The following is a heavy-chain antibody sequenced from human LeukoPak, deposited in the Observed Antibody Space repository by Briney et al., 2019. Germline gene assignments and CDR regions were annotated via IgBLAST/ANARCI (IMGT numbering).Heavy chain of an antibody. V-gene: IGHV3-23*01. D-gene: IGHD2-15*01. CDR1: GFTFSSYA. J-gene: IGHJ6*02. CDR2: ISGSGGST. CDR3: AKAPTPGYYYYGMDV. Sequence: RPGGSLRLSCAASGFTFSSYAMSWVRQAPGKGLEWVSAISGSGGSTYYADSVKGRFTISRDNSKNTLYLQMNSLRAEDTAVYYCAKAPTPGYYYYGMDVWGQGTTVTVSS.